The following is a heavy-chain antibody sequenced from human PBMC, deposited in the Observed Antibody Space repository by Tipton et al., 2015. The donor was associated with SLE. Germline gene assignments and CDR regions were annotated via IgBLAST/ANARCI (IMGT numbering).Heavy chain of an antibody. J-gene: IGHJ4*02. V-gene: IGHV3-30-3*01. Sequence: SLRLSCAASGFTFSSYPMHWVRQAPGKGLEWVAVISYDGSNKYYADSVKGRFTISRDNAKNTLYLQMNSLRAEDTALYHCARWGSGYADYFDYWGQGTLVTVSS. CDR3: ARWGSGYADYFDY. CDR2: ISYDGSNK. CDR1: GFTFSSYP. D-gene: IGHD5-12*01.